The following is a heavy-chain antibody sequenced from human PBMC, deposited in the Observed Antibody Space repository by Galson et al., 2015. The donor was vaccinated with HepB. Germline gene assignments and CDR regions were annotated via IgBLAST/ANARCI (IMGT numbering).Heavy chain of an antibody. V-gene: IGHV4-31*03. Sequence: TLSLTCTVSGGSISSGGYYWSWIRQHPGKGLEWIGYIYYSGSTYYNPSLKSRVTISVDTSKNQFSLKLSSVTAADTAVYYCARGIVVVPAADYYFDYWGQGTLVTVSS. CDR2: IYYSGST. CDR3: ARGIVVVPAADYYFDY. D-gene: IGHD2-2*01. CDR1: GGSISSGGYY. J-gene: IGHJ4*02.